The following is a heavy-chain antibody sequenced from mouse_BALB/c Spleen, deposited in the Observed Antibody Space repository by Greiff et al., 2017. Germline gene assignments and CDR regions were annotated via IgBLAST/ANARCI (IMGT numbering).Heavy chain of an antibody. Sequence: EVHLVESGPDLVKPGASVKIFCKASGYSFTGYYMYWVKQSHGKSLEWIGRVNPNNGGTRNNQKVKGKAILTVDKTSSTAYMELRSLTSEDSVVYYCVLDRVITTGYWGQGSTLTVSA. V-gene: IGHV1-26*01. D-gene: IGHD1-2*01. J-gene: IGHJ2*01. CDR2: VNPNNGGT. CDR1: GYSFTGYY. CDR3: VLDRVITTGY.